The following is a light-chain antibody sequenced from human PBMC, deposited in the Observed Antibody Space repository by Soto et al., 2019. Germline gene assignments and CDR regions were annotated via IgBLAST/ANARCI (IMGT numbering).Light chain of an antibody. CDR2: EVT. J-gene: IGLJ3*02. Sequence: QSALTQPASVSGSPGQSITLSCTGTSSDIGGYNYVSWFQQYSGKAPKLMIYEVTNRPSGVSDRFSGSKSGNTASLTISGLQAEDEADYCCSSFTTSSTWVFGGGTKVTVL. CDR3: SSFTTSSTWV. V-gene: IGLV2-14*01. CDR1: SSDIGGYNY.